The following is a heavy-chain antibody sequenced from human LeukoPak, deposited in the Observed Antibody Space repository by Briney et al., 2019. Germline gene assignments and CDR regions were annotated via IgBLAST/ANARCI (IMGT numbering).Heavy chain of an antibody. J-gene: IGHJ6*03. CDR2: IRYDGSNK. D-gene: IGHD6-13*01. Sequence: GGSLRLSCAASGFTFSSYGMHWVRQAPGKGLEWVAFIRYDGSNKYYADSVKGRFTISRDNSKNTLYLQMNSLRAEDTAVYYCAKDGQQQLAYYYYYYMDVWGKGTTVTISS. CDR1: GFTFSSYG. CDR3: AKDGQQQLAYYYYYYMDV. V-gene: IGHV3-30*02.